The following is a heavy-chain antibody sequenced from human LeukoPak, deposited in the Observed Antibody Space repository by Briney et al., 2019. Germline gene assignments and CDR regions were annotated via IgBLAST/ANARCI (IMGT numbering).Heavy chain of an antibody. D-gene: IGHD6-6*01. J-gene: IGHJ5*02. CDR3: ARGPVSEYSSSYWFDP. CDR2: INHSGST. CDR1: GGSFSGYY. Sequence: PSETLSLTCTVYGGSFSGYYWSWIRQPPGKGLEWIGEINHSGSTNYNPSLKSRVTISLDTSKNQFSLKLSSVTAADTAVYYCARGPVSEYSSSYWFDPWGQGTLVTVSS. V-gene: IGHV4-34*01.